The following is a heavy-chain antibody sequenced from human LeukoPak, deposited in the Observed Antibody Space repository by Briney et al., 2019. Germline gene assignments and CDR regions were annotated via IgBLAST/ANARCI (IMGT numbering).Heavy chain of an antibody. Sequence: GSLRLSCVVSGFIASSNYMSWVRQAPGKGLEWIGSIYYSGTTYYNPSLKSRVTISVDTSKNQFPLKLSSVTAADTAVYYCARHRGSYYDAFDIWGQGTMVTVSS. V-gene: IGHV4-39*01. D-gene: IGHD3-10*01. J-gene: IGHJ3*02. CDR2: IYYSGTT. CDR1: GFIASSNY. CDR3: ARHRGSYYDAFDI.